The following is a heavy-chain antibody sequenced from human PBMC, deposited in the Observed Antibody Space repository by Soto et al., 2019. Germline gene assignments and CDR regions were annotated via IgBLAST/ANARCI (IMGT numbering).Heavy chain of an antibody. D-gene: IGHD5-18*01. J-gene: IGHJ4*02. Sequence: QVQLVQSGAEMKTPGASVKVSCKASGYTFTSHDINWVRQVTEQGLEWMGWMNPNSGVTGYAQKFQGRVTMTRNNSISTAYMELSSLRSEDTAVYYCVRDGDGYGTTFDYWGQGTLVPVSS. CDR2: MNPNSGVT. CDR3: VRDGDGYGTTFDY. CDR1: GYTFTSHD. V-gene: IGHV1-8*01.